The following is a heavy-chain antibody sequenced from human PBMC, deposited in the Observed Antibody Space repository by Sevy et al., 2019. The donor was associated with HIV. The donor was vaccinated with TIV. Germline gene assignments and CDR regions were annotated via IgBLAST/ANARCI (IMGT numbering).Heavy chain of an antibody. Sequence: GGSLRLSCAASGFTFSSYAMHWVRQAPGKALEWVAVTGYDGSKTNYADSVKGRFTVSRDNSKSTLYLQMNSLRREDTDVYYCARYFFGGSDNYDVLTGSYSGTLDPWGQGALVTVSS. D-gene: IGHD3-9*01. CDR1: GFTFSSYA. CDR3: ARYFFGGSDNYDVLTGSYSGTLDP. V-gene: IGHV3-30*04. J-gene: IGHJ5*02. CDR2: TGYDGSKT.